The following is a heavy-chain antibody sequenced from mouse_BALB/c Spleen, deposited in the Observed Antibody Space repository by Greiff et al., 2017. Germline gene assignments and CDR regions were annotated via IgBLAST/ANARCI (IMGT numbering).Heavy chain of an antibody. Sequence: EVQVVESGPGLVKPSQSLSLTCSVTGYSITSGYYWTWIRQFPGNKLEWMGYISYDGSNNYNPSLKNRISITRDTSKNQFFLKLNSVTTEDTATYYCAAFITTVVVDYYAMDYWGQGTSVTVSS. CDR3: AAFITTVVVDYYAMDY. J-gene: IGHJ4*01. V-gene: IGHV3-6*02. CDR2: ISYDGSN. D-gene: IGHD1-1*01. CDR1: GYSITSGYY.